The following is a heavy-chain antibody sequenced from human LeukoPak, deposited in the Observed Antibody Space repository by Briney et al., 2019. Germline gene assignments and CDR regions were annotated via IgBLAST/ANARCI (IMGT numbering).Heavy chain of an antibody. Sequence: PSETLSLTCAVSGYSISSGYYWGWIRQPPGKGLEWIGTIYHSGSTYYNASLKSRVTISVDTSKHQFYLKLSSVTAADTAVYYCARLWGPKFYMDVWGKGTTVTVSS. CDR1: GYSISSGYY. CDR2: IYHSGST. D-gene: IGHD3-16*01. CDR3: ARLWGPKFYMDV. V-gene: IGHV4-38-2*01. J-gene: IGHJ6*03.